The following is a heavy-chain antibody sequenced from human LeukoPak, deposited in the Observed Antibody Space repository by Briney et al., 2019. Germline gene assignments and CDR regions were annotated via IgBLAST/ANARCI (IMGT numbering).Heavy chain of an antibody. CDR1: GGTFSSYA. CDR2: ISAYNGNT. J-gene: IGHJ4*02. CDR3: ARDDVASGFDY. D-gene: IGHD1-14*01. Sequence: ASVKVSCKASGGTFSSYAISWVRQAPGQGLEWMGWISAYNGNTNYAQKLQGRVTMTTDTSTSTAYMELRSLRSDDTAVYYCARDDVASGFDYWGQGTLVTVSS. V-gene: IGHV1-18*01.